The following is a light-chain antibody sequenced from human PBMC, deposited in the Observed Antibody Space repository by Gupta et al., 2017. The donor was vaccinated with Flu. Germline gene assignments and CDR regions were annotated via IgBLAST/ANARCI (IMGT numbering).Light chain of an antibody. J-gene: IGLJ1*01. V-gene: IGLV1-40*01. Sequence: QSVLSQPPSVSGAPGPRVTISCTGSSSNIGAGYEVHWYQQLPGTDPKLLIVVNFDRPSGVPDRFSGCKSGISASRGITGLWAEDEADHYCQYSDSGLNIYVFGTGTKVTVL. CDR1: SSNIGAGYE. CDR3: QYSDSGLNIYV. CDR2: VNF.